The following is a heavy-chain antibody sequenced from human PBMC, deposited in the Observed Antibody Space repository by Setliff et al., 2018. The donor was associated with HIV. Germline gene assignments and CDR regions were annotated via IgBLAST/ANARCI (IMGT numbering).Heavy chain of an antibody. CDR1: GFTFGDYA. D-gene: IGHD6-6*01. V-gene: IGHV3-49*04. Sequence: GGSLRLSCTASGFTFGDYAMSWVRQAPGKGLEWVGFIRNKAYGGTTECAASVKGRFTISRDDSKSIAYLQMNSLKTEDTAVYYCTREMGGSSSLVYYYYYMDVWGKGTTVTV. J-gene: IGHJ6*03. CDR3: TREMGGSSSLVYYYYYMDV. CDR2: IRNKAYGGTT.